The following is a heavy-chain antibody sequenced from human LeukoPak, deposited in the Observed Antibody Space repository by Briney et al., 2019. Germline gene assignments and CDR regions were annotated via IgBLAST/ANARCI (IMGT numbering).Heavy chain of an antibody. V-gene: IGHV4-34*01. CDR1: GGSFSGYY. CDR3: ARDARLIDY. D-gene: IGHD4/OR15-4a*01. CDR2: INHSGST. Sequence: SETLSLTCAVYGGSFSGYYWSWIRQPPGKGLEWIGEINHSGSTNYNPSLKSRVTISVDTSKNQFSLKPSSVTAADTAVYYCARDARLIDYWGQGTLVTVSS. J-gene: IGHJ4*02.